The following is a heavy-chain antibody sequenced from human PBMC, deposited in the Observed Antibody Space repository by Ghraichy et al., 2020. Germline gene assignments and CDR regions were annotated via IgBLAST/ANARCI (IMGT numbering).Heavy chain of an antibody. CDR2: ISSGGRYT. CDR1: GFTFNNYP. CDR3: AKDLTLPSSSSWSDAFDF. J-gene: IGHJ3*01. D-gene: IGHD6-13*01. V-gene: IGHV3-21*01. Sequence: GGSLRLSCAASGFTFNNYPLNWVRQAPGKGLEWLASISSGGRYTYYADSVKGRFTISRDNAKTSLFLQMNSLSVEDTAMYYCAKDLTLPSSSSWSDAFDFWGQGTVVSVSS.